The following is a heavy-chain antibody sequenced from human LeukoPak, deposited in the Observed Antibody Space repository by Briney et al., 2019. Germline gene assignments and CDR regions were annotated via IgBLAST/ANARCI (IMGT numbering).Heavy chain of an antibody. Sequence: GGSLRLSCAASGFTFSSYSMNWVRQAPGKGLEWVSSISSSSSYIYYADSVKGRFTISRDNAKNSLYLQMYSLRAEDTAVYYCARGQQQLVLAYWGQGTLVTVSS. CDR2: ISSSSSYI. D-gene: IGHD6-13*01. J-gene: IGHJ4*02. V-gene: IGHV3-21*01. CDR3: ARGQQQLVLAY. CDR1: GFTFSSYS.